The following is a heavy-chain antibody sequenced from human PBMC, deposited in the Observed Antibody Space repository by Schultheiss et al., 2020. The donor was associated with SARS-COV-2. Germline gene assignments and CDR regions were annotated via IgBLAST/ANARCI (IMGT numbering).Heavy chain of an antibody. CDR2: ISGSGGST. Sequence: ESLKISCAASGFTFSSYAMSWVRQAPGKGLEWVSAISGSGGSTYYADSVKGRFTISRDNSKNTLYLQMNSLRAEDTAVYYCARGTRVVVPAAGFGWFDPWGQGTLVTVSS. J-gene: IGHJ5*02. D-gene: IGHD2-2*01. V-gene: IGHV3-23*01. CDR1: GFTFSSYA. CDR3: ARGTRVVVPAAGFGWFDP.